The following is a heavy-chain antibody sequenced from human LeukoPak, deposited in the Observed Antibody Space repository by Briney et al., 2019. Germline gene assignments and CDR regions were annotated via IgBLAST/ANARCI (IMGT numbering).Heavy chain of an antibody. CDR1: GYTFTSYD. D-gene: IGHD6-19*01. Sequence: ASVKLSCKASGYTFTSYDINWVRQATGQALEWMGWMNPNSGNTGYAQKFQGRVTITRNTSISTAYMELSSLRSEDTAVYYCARGGWQWLVPSGYYYYMDVWGKGTTVTVSS. CDR2: MNPNSGNT. V-gene: IGHV1-8*03. J-gene: IGHJ6*03. CDR3: ARGGWQWLVPSGYYYYMDV.